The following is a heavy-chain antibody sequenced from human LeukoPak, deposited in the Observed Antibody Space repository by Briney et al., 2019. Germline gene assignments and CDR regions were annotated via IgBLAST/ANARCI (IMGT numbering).Heavy chain of an antibody. CDR3: ASLGFGELLPREYYYYYMDV. V-gene: IGHV1-8*03. Sequence: ASVKVSCKASGYTFTSFDINWLRQATGQGLEWMGWMNPNSGNTGYAQKFQGRVTITRNTSVSTAYMELSSLRSEDTAVYYCASLGFGELLPREYYYYYMDVWGKGTTVTVSS. J-gene: IGHJ6*03. CDR1: GYTFTSFD. CDR2: MNPNSGNT. D-gene: IGHD3-10*01.